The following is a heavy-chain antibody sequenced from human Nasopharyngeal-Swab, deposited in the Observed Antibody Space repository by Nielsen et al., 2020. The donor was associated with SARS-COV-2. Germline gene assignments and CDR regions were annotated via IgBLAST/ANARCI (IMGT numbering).Heavy chain of an antibody. CDR2: IYSSGIT. V-gene: IGHV3-66*01. D-gene: IGHD3-10*01. CDR1: GFTVNTNY. J-gene: IGHJ4*02. CDR3: ASPVRSDDSGPYDY. Sequence: GALKISCAASGFTVNTNYMTWVRQAQGKGLEWVSVIYSSGITHYADSVKGRFTISRDNSKNTLYLQMNSLRAEDTAVYYCASPVRSDDSGPYDYWGQGTQVTVSS.